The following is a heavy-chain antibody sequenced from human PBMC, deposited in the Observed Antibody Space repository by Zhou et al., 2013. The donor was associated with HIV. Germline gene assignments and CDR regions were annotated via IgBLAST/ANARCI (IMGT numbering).Heavy chain of an antibody. CDR1: GGTFSSYA. Sequence: QVQLVQSGAEVKKPGSSVKVSCKASGGTFSSYAISWVRQAPGQGLEWMGRIIPILGIANYAQKFQGRVTITADKSTSTAYMELSSLRSEDTAVYYCARADFTMVQGVIIWAYYFDYWGQGTLVTVSS. J-gene: IGHJ4*02. CDR2: IIPILGIA. CDR3: ARADFTMVQGVIIWAYYFDY. D-gene: IGHD3-10*01. V-gene: IGHV1-69*04.